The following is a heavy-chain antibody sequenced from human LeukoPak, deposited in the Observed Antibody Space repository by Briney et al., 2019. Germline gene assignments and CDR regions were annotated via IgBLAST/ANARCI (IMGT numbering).Heavy chain of an antibody. D-gene: IGHD2-21*01. CDR1: GFTFSSYA. Sequence: GGSLRLSCAASGFTFSSYAMSWVRQAPGKGLQWVSAISDSGGNVDYADPVRGRFTIFRDNSKNTLYLQMNSLRVDDTAVYYCAPLNWYSPGGYWGQGTLVTVSS. CDR3: APLNWYSPGGY. J-gene: IGHJ4*02. CDR2: ISDSGGNV. V-gene: IGHV3-23*01.